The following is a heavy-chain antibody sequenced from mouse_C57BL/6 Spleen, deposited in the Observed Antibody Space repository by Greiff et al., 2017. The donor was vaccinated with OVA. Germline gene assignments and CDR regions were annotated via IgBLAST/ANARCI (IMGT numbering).Heavy chain of an antibody. CDR3: ARSDYYGSSYDVYFDY. CDR2: INPSSGYT. Sequence: QVQLQQSGAELARPGASVKMSCKASGYTFTSYTMHWVKQRPGQGLEWIGYINPSSGYTKYNQKFKDKATLTADKSSSTAYMQLSSLTSEDSAVYYCARSDYYGSSYDVYFDYWGQGTTLTVSS. V-gene: IGHV1-4*01. J-gene: IGHJ2*01. D-gene: IGHD1-1*01. CDR1: GYTFTSYT.